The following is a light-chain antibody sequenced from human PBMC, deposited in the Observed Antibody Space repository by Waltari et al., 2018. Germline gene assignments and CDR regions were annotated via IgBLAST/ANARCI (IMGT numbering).Light chain of an antibody. CDR2: DVS. CDR1: SSDVGGYNY. CDR3: SSYISSDTLEL. J-gene: IGLJ2*01. Sequence: QSALTQPASVSGSPGQSITISCTGTSSDVGGYNYVSWYQQHPGKAPKLMIYDVSNRPSGVSTRSSGSKSGNAASLTIAGLQAEDEAHYYCSSYISSDTLELFGGGTSLTV. V-gene: IGLV2-14*03.